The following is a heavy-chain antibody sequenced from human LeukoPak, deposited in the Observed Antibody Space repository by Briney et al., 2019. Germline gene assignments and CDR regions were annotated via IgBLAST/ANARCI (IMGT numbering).Heavy chain of an antibody. CDR2: IHDSGSS. CDR1: GGSISTYY. Sequence: SETLSLTCTVSGGSISTYYWSWSRQPPGKGLEWIGYIHDSGSSNYKPSLESRVSISLDMSKKQFSLRLTSVTAADTAVYYCARTGRGEGSYYYGSGPNWFDPWGQGILVTVSS. J-gene: IGHJ5*02. V-gene: IGHV4-59*01. CDR3: ARTGRGEGSYYYGSGPNWFDP. D-gene: IGHD3-10*01.